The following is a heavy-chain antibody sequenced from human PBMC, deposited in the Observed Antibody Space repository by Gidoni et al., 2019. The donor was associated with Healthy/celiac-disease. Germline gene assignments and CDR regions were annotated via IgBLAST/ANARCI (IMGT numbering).Heavy chain of an antibody. CDR1: GFTFGIYA. Sequence: EVQLLESGGGLVQPGGSLRLVCAASGFTFGIYAMTWVRHAPGKGLEWVSAIGGSCDNTYYADSVKGRFTISRDNSKNTMYLQMNTLRAEDTAVYYCARVAGSWAIFDYWCQGTLVTVSS. J-gene: IGHJ4*02. CDR2: IGGSCDNT. CDR3: ARVAGSWAIFDY. D-gene: IGHD3-10*01. V-gene: IGHV3-23*01.